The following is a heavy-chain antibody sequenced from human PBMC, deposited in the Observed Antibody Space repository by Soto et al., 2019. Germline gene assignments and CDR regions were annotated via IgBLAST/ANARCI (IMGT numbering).Heavy chain of an antibody. Sequence: QVQLVQSGTEVKTSGASVKVSCKASGYSFTSYDINWLRQATGQGPEWMGWVNPNTGDTGLAQRFQARVTLSSDTSINTAYMEVSSLRPDDTAIYFCARAPRPAAIAVIDHWGQGTLVAVSS. J-gene: IGHJ4*02. V-gene: IGHV1-8*01. CDR2: VNPNTGDT. CDR1: GYSFTSYD. CDR3: ARAPRPAAIAVIDH. D-gene: IGHD6-19*01.